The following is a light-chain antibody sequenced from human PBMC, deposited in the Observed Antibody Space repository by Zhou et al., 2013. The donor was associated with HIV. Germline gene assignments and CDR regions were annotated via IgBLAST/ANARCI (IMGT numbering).Light chain of an antibody. Sequence: DVVLAQSPLPLPVNLGQPASISCRSSQSLEHSDGNTYLSWFHQRPGQSPRRLIYKVSNRDSGVPDRVSGSGSGTDFTLKISKLEAEDVGIYYCMQGTHWPWTFGQGTKVQIE. CDR1: QSLEHSDGNTY. CDR2: KVS. CDR3: MQGTHWPWT. J-gene: IGKJ1*01. V-gene: IGKV2-30*02.